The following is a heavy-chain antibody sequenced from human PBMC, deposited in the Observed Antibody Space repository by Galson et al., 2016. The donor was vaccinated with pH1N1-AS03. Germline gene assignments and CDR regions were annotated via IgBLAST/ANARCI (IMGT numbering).Heavy chain of an antibody. CDR3: AGDAPPPGDSDSSGIFDH. V-gene: IGHV3-30*03. CDR1: GFTFSIYG. CDR2: ISYDGNNK. J-gene: IGHJ4*02. D-gene: IGHD3-22*01. Sequence: LRLSCAASGFTFSIYGIHWVRQAPGKGLEWVAVISYDGNNKYYADSVKGRFTISRDNSNNRLYLQMNSLRSEDTAVYYCAGDAPPPGDSDSSGIFDHWGQGTLVTVSS.